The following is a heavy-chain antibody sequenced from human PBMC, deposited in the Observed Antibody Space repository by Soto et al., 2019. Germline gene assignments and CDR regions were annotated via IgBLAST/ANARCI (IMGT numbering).Heavy chain of an antibody. D-gene: IGHD2-2*01. Sequence: GGSLRLSCAAFGFAFSSFEMTWLRQAPGKGLEWVSYLSSIGSTIYYADSVKGRFTISRDNAKNGLYLQMNSLRAEDTAVYYCASQPAVWPFNWFDPWGQGTLVTVSS. J-gene: IGHJ5*02. CDR3: ASQPAVWPFNWFDP. V-gene: IGHV3-48*03. CDR1: GFAFSSFE. CDR2: LSSIGSTI.